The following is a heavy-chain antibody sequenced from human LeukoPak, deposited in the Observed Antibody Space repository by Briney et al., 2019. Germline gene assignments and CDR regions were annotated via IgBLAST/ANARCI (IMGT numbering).Heavy chain of an antibody. Sequence: GGSLRLSCAASGFTFSSDGMTWVRQAPGKGLEWVASISASGGGTVYADSVKGRVTISRDNSKNTLYLQMHSLRAEDTAVYSCAKNLLGSEAFSWYFDLWGRGTLVTVSS. CDR2: ISASGGGT. V-gene: IGHV3-23*01. CDR3: AKNLLGSEAFSWYFDL. D-gene: IGHD1-26*01. J-gene: IGHJ2*01. CDR1: GFTFSSDG.